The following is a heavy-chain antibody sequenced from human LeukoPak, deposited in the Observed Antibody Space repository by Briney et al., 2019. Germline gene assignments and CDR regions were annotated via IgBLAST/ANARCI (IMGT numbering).Heavy chain of an antibody. J-gene: IGHJ4*02. CDR3: ARYRTSGYRLPVDY. CDR2: IWYDGTNT. V-gene: IGHV3-33*01. CDR1: GFTFSSYG. Sequence: PGRSLRLSCAASGFTFSSYGMHWVRQAPGKGLEWVAVIWYDGTNTYYGDSVKGRFTISRDNSKNTLYLHMNSLRAEDTAVYYCARYRTSGYRLPVDYWGQGSLVSVSS. D-gene: IGHD2-2*01.